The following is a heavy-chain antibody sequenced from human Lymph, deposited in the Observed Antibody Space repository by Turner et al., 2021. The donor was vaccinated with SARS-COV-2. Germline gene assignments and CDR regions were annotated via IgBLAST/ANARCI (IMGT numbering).Heavy chain of an antibody. D-gene: IGHD4-17*01. J-gene: IGHJ4*02. CDR1: GFTFSTDS. CDR3: ARDSPTTADYFDY. V-gene: IGHV3-21*01. Sequence: EVPLVESGGGLVKPGGSLRLSGAASGFTFSTDSMNWVRQAPGKGLEWISAISSSSSYIYYEDSVKGRFTISRDDAKNSLYLQMNSLRAEDTAVYYCARDSPTTADYFDYWGQGTLVTVSS. CDR2: ISSSSSYI.